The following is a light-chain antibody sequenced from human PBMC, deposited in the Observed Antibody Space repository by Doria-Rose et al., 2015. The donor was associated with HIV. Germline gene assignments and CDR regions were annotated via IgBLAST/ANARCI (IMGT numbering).Light chain of an antibody. CDR2: DGS. V-gene: IGKV3-20*01. CDR1: QSFSSTY. CDR3: HQYGTSWT. Sequence: EIVLTQSPGTLSLSPGERATLSCRASQSFSSTYLAWYQQIPGYAPSLLIYDGSTRATGSPDRFSASGSGTDFTLTINRLEPEDFALYYCHQYGTSWTFGQGTKVEI. J-gene: IGKJ1*01.